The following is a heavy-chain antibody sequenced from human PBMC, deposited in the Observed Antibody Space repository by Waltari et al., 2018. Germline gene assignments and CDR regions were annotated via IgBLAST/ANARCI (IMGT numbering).Heavy chain of an antibody. J-gene: IGHJ6*03. CDR3: ARVRYSSGSWYYMDV. CDR2: INHSGST. V-gene: IGHV4-34*01. CDR1: GGSFSGYY. Sequence: QVQLQPWGAGLLKPSETLSLTCAVYGGSFSGYYWSWIRQPPGKGLEWIGEINHSGSTNYSPSLKSRVTISIDTSKNQFSLKLSSVTAADMAVYYCARVRYSSGSWYYMDVWGKGTTVTVSS. D-gene: IGHD3-10*01.